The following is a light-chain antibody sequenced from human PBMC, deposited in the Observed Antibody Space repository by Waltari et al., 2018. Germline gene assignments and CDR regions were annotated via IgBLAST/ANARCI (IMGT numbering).Light chain of an antibody. V-gene: IGLV3-1*01. CDR3: QAWDSSTAV. CDR2: QNS. Sequence: SYELTQPPSVSVSPGQPASIISCGDKLGAEYACWYQQKAGQSPVLVIYQNSKRPSGIPERFSGSNSGNTATLTISGTQAMDEADYYCQAWDSSTAVFGGGTKLTVL. J-gene: IGLJ3*02. CDR1: KLGAEY.